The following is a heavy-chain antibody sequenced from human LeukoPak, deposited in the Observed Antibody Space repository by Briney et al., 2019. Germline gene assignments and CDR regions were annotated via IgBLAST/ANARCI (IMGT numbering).Heavy chain of an antibody. CDR2: ISGSGGST. CDR3: ASSPGIAVAVYY. Sequence: GGSLRLSCAASGFTFSSYAMSWVRQAPGKGLEWVSAISGSGGSTYYADSVKGRFTISRDNAKNSLYLQMNSLRAEDTAVYYCASSPGIAVAVYYWGQGTLVTVSS. J-gene: IGHJ4*02. CDR1: GFTFSSYA. V-gene: IGHV3-23*01. D-gene: IGHD6-19*01.